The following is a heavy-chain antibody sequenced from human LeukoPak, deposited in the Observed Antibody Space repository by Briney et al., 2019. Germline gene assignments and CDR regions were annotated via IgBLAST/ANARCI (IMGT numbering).Heavy chain of an antibody. J-gene: IGHJ6*02. Sequence: PSETLSLTCTVSGGSISSYYWSWIRQPPGKGLEWIGYIYYSGSTNYNPSLKSRVTISVDTSKNQFSLKLSSVTAADTAVYYCARHPPLSSSSWYDYYGMDVWGQGTTVTVSS. CDR1: GGSISSYY. V-gene: IGHV4-59*08. CDR3: ARHPPLSSSSWYDYYGMDV. CDR2: IYYSGST. D-gene: IGHD6-13*01.